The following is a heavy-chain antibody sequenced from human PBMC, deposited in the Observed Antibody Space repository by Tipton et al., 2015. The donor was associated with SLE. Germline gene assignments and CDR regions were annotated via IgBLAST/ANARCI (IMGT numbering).Heavy chain of an antibody. CDR1: GYDFPRSW. V-gene: IGHV5-51*03. CDR2: IFPADSDT. CDR3: ARLDRTGGIAGWFDP. D-gene: IGHD3/OR15-3a*01. Sequence: QLVQSGAEVRKPGESLKISCQTSGYDFPRSWIAWVRQMPGKGLEWMGFIFPADSDTRYNPSFQGQVTISADKSISVAYLQWSSLKASDTAIYYCARLDRTGGIAGWFDPWGQGTRVTVSS. J-gene: IGHJ5*02.